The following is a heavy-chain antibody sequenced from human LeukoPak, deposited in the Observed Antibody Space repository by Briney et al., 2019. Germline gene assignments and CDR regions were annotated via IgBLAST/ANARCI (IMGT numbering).Heavy chain of an antibody. Sequence: SETLSLTCTVSGGSISSYYWSWIRQPPGKGLEWIGYIYYSGSTNYNPSLKSRVTISVDTSKNQFSLKLSSETAADTAVYYCARGGSSWYWFDYWGQGTLVTVSS. CDR2: IYYSGST. CDR1: GGSISSYY. D-gene: IGHD6-13*01. J-gene: IGHJ4*02. CDR3: ARGGSSWYWFDY. V-gene: IGHV4-59*01.